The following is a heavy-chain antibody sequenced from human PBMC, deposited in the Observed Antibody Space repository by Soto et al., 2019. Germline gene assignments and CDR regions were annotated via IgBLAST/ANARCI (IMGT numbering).Heavy chain of an antibody. D-gene: IGHD3-10*01. V-gene: IGHV1-58*01. CDR1: GFTFTSSA. Sequence: SLKVSCKASGFTFTSSAVQWVRQARGQRLEWIGWIVVGSGNTNYAQKFQERVTITRDMSTSTAYMELSSLRSEDTAVYYCAAEGLWFGEDPGNLDYWGQGTLVTVS. J-gene: IGHJ4*02. CDR3: AAEGLWFGEDPGNLDY. CDR2: IVVGSGNT.